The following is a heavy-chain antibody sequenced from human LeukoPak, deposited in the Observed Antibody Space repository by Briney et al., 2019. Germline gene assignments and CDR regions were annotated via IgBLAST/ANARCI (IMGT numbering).Heavy chain of an antibody. D-gene: IGHD3-16*01. CDR1: GFTVSSNS. CDR2: IYSDNT. CDR3: AKSLFGGPDY. J-gene: IGHJ4*02. Sequence: GGSLRLSCTVSGFTVSSNSMSWVRQAPGKGLEWVSFIYSDNTHYSDSVKGRFTISRDNSKNTLYLQMNSLRAEDTAVYYCAKSLFGGPDYWGQGTLVTVSS. V-gene: IGHV3-53*01.